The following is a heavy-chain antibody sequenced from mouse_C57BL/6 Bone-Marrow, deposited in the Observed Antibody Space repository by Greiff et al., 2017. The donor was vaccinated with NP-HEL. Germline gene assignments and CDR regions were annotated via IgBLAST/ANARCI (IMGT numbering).Heavy chain of an antibody. D-gene: IGHD2-3*01. CDR3: ARDDEYYAMDY. CDR1: GYTFTSYW. CDR2: IHPNSGST. J-gene: IGHJ4*01. Sequence: VQLQQPGAELVKPGASVKLSCKASGYTFTSYWMHWVKQRPGQGLEWIGMIHPNSGSTNYNEKFKSKATLTVDKSSSTAYMQLSSLTSEDSAVYYCARDDEYYAMDYWGQGTSVTVSS. V-gene: IGHV1-64*01.